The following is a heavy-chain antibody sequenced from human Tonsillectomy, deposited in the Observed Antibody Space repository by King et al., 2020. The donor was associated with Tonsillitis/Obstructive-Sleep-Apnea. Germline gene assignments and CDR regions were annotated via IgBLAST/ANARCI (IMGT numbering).Heavy chain of an antibody. D-gene: IGHD2-2*01. CDR1: GDSINSGGYY. J-gene: IGHJ4*02. CDR2: IYYSGST. V-gene: IGHV4-31*03. CDR3: ARAAPLYCSSTTGYYFDY. Sequence: VQLQESGPGLVKPSQTLSLTCTVSGDSINSGGYYWSWIRQHPGKGLEWIGNIYYSGSTSYKPSLKSRVTISVDTAKNQFSLRLISVTAADTAVYFCARAAPLYCSSTTGYYFDYWGQGILVTVSA.